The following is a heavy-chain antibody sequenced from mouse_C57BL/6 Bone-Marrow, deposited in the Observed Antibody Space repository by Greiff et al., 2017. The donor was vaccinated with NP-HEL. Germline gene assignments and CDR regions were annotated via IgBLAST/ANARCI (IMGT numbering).Heavy chain of an antibody. V-gene: IGHV1-4*01. Sequence: VQLQQSGAELARPGASVKMSCKASGYTFTSYTMHWVKQRPGQGLEWIGYINPSSGYTKYNQKFKDKATLTADKSSSTAYMQLSSLTSEDSAVDDCARGLLRGNAMDYGWQGTSVTVSS. J-gene: IGHJ4*01. CDR1: GYTFTSYT. CDR3: ARGLLRGNAMDY. CDR2: INPSSGYT. D-gene: IGHD2-3*01.